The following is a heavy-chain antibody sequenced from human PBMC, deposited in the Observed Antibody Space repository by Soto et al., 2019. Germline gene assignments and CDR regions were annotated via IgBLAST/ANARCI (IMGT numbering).Heavy chain of an antibody. V-gene: IGHV4-59*01. CDR3: ARVTSVYSSSWYYFDY. J-gene: IGHJ4*02. D-gene: IGHD6-13*01. CDR2: IYYSGST. Sequence: SETLSLTCTVSGGSISSYYWSWIRQPPGKGLEWIGYIYYSGSTNYNPSLKSRVTISVDTSKNRFSLKLSSVTAADTAVYYCARVTSVYSSSWYYFDYWGQGTLVTVSS. CDR1: GGSISSYY.